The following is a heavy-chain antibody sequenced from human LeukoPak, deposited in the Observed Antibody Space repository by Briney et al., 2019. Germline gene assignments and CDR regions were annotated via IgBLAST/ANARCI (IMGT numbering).Heavy chain of an antibody. V-gene: IGHV3-48*01. Sequence: GGSLRLSCAASGLTFSFYSMNWVRQAPGKGLEWVSYISSFSGTINYAESVKGRFTISRDNAKNSLYLQMNSLRSDDTAVYYCARGSPPRRNYDSRGYYSYYFDYWGQGTLVTVSS. D-gene: IGHD3-22*01. CDR3: ARGSPPRRNYDSRGYYSYYFDY. CDR1: GLTFSFYS. J-gene: IGHJ4*02. CDR2: ISSFSGTI.